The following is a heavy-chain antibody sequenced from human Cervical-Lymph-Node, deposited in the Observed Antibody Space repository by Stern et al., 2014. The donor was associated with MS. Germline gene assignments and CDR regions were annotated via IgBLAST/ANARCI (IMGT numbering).Heavy chain of an antibody. Sequence: VQLVESGAAVKKPGESMKVSCTASGGTFSSDAIGWVRQAPGQGLAWVGGYIPIFETATYAQKFQGRVTSTADQSTKTAYWKLSSLTTGDTAMYFCASGTRSSWYFDFWGQGTLVTVST. J-gene: IGHJ4*02. D-gene: IGHD6-13*01. CDR1: GGTFSSDA. V-gene: IGHV1-69*01. CDR2: YIPIFETA. CDR3: ASGTRSSWYFDF.